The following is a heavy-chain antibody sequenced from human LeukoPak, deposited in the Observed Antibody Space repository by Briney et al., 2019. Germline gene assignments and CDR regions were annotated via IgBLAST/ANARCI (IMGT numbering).Heavy chain of an antibody. Sequence: GASVKVSCKASGYTFSNFGINWVRQAPGQGLEWIAWISGNNDNPNYGQKFQGRFTVTTDSSTSTAYMELRNLRSDDTAVYCCARDGTSTDDYWGQGTLVTVSS. V-gene: IGHV1-18*01. J-gene: IGHJ4*02. CDR1: GYTFSNFG. CDR3: ARDGTSTDDY. CDR2: ISGNNDNP. D-gene: IGHD2-2*01.